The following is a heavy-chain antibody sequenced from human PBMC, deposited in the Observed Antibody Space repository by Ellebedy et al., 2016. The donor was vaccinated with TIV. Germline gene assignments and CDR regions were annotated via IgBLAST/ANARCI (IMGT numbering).Heavy chain of an antibody. Sequence: ASVKVSCKASGYTFTNYGISWVRQAPGQGLEWMGWISAYNGNTNYAQKLQGRVTMTTETSTSTAYMELRSLRSDDTAVYYCARDTPYYDSSGYYDYWGQGTLVTVSS. V-gene: IGHV1-18*04. CDR3: ARDTPYYDSSGYYDY. CDR2: ISAYNGNT. J-gene: IGHJ4*02. D-gene: IGHD3-22*01. CDR1: GYTFTNYG.